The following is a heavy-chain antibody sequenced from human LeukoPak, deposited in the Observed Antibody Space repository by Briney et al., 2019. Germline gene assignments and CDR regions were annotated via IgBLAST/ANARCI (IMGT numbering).Heavy chain of an antibody. CDR2: ISYDGSNK. CDR1: GFTFSSYG. V-gene: IGHV3-30*03. CDR3: ARDPFGY. Sequence: GRSLRLSCAASGFTFSSYGMHWVRQAPGKGLEWVAVISYDGSNKYYADSVKGRFTISRDNSKNTLYLQMNSLRAEDTAVYYCARDPFGYWGQGTLVTVSS. J-gene: IGHJ4*02.